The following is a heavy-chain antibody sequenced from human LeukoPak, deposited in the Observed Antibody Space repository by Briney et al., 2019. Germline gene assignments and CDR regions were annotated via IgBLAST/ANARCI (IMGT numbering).Heavy chain of an antibody. V-gene: IGHV4-30-4*01. CDR3: ARALKDPADAFDI. CDR2: IYYSGST. CDR1: GGSISSGDYY. J-gene: IGHJ3*02. Sequence: PSETLSLTCTVSGGSISSGDYYWSWIRQPPGKGLEWIGYIYYSGSTYYNPSLKSRVTISVDTSKNQFSLKLSSVTAADTTVYYCARALKDPADAFDIWGQGTMVTVSS. D-gene: IGHD2-15*01.